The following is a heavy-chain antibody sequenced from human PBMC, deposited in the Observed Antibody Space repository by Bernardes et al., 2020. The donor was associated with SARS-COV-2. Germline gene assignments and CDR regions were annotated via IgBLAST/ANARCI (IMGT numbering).Heavy chain of an antibody. D-gene: IGHD5-18*01. CDR3: ARESNKAMEYYYYYGLDV. CDR1: GASISGDS. Sequence: ETLSLTCTVSGASISGDSWSWIRQPPGKGLEWIGCMSYRGSTNYNPSLKSRVTISIDTSKNQFSLKVTSMTAADTAVYYCARESNKAMEYYYYYGLDVWGQGTTVTVSS. V-gene: IGHV4-59*01. J-gene: IGHJ6*02. CDR2: MSYRGST.